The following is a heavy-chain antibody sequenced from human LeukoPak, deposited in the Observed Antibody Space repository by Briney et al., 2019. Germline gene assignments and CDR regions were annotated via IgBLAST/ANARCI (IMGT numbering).Heavy chain of an antibody. D-gene: IGHD6-13*01. J-gene: IGHJ6*04. CDR3: ARVRGRSSWYRPYYYYGMDV. V-gene: IGHV6-1*01. CDR2: TYYRSKWYN. CDR1: GDSVSSNSAA. Sequence: SQTLSLTCAISGDSVSSNSAAWNWIRQSPSRGLEWLGRTYYRSKWYNDYAVSVKSRITINPDTSKNQFSLQLNSVTPEDTAVYYCARVRGRSSWYRPYYYYGMDVWGKGTTVTVSS.